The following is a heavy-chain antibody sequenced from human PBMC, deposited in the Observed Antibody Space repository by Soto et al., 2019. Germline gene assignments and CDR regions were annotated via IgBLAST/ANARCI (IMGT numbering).Heavy chain of an antibody. V-gene: IGHV3-33*05. CDR3: ARNPRPTYGDYTDY. J-gene: IGHJ4*02. CDR1: GFTFSNYG. Sequence: GRPLRLYCVATGFTFSNYGMHWARQAPGKGLEWVAYLQYDGNNIHYSDSVQGRFTISRDNSRNTVYLQMNSLRAEDTALYYCARNPRPTYGDYTDYWGQGPLVPVS. CDR2: LQYDGNNI. D-gene: IGHD4-17*01.